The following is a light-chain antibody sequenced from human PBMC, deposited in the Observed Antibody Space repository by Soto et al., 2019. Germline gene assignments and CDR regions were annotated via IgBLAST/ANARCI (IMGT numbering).Light chain of an antibody. Sequence: QSVLTQPPSVSAAPGQKVTISCSGSRSNIGNHFVSWYQQVPGTAPTLLIYDDDKRPSGIPDRFSGSKSGTSATLGITGLQSGDEADYYCGAWDGSLSTGVFGGGTQLTVL. CDR1: RSNIGNHF. CDR2: DDD. J-gene: IGLJ3*02. CDR3: GAWDGSLSTGV. V-gene: IGLV1-51*01.